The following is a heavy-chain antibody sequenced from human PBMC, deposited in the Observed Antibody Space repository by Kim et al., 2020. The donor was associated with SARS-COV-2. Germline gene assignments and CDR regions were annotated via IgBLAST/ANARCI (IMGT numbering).Heavy chain of an antibody. D-gene: IGHD2-15*01. V-gene: IGHV1-18*01. CDR1: GYTFTSYG. CDR3: TRHCSGGRCYSFDP. Sequence: ASVKVSCKTSGYTFTSYGITWVRQAPGQGLEWMGWISAFNGKANPAQRFQGRVTMTTNTSTSTAYMELRNLRSDDTALYYCTRHCSGGRCYSFDPWGQGTLVIVSS. J-gene: IGHJ5*02. CDR2: ISAFNGKA.